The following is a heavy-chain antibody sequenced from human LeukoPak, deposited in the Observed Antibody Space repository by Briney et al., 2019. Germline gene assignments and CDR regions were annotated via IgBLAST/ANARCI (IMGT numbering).Heavy chain of an antibody. J-gene: IGHJ4*02. V-gene: IGHV3-15*01. CDR3: TTGRDGDYYFDY. D-gene: IGHD4-17*01. CDR2: IKSKTDGGTT. Sequence: GGSLRLSCAASGFTFSNAWMNWVRQAPGKGLEWVGRIKSKTDGGTTDYAAPVRGRFTISRDGSKNTLYRQMNSLETEDTAVYYCTTGRDGDYYFDYWGQGTLVTVSS. CDR1: GFTFSNAW.